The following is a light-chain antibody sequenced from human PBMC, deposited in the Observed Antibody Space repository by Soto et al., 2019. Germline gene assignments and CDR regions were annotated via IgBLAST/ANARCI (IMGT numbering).Light chain of an antibody. J-gene: IGKJ1*01. CDR3: QQYNNWPWT. V-gene: IGKV1-9*01. CDR2: DAS. Sequence: DIQLTQSPSFLSASVGDRVTITCRASQGISTYLAWYQQKLGKAPKLLIYDASTLQSGVPSRFSGSGSGTDFTLTISSLQSEDFAVYYCQQYNNWPWTFGQGTKVDIK. CDR1: QGISTY.